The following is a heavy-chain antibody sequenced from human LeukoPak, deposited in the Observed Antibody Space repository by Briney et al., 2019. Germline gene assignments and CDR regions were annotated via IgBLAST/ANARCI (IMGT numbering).Heavy chain of an antibody. CDR2: IYYSGST. D-gene: IGHD4-4*01. CDR1: GGSFSGYY. V-gene: IGHV4-59*08. J-gene: IGHJ4*02. CDR3: ARRVTTSEYYFDY. Sequence: SETLSLTCAVYGGSFSGYYWSWIRQPPGKGLEWIGYIYYSGSTNYNPSLKGRVTISVDTSKNQFSLKLSSVTAADTAVYYCARRVTTSEYYFDYWGQGTLVTVSS.